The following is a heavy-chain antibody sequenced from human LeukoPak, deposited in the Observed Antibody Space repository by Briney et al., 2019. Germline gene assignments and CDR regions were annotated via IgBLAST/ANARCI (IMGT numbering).Heavy chain of an antibody. CDR2: IYYSGST. D-gene: IGHD3-10*01. Sequence: SETLSLTCTVSGGSISSYYWSWIRQPPGKGLEWIGYIYYSGSTNYNPSLKSRVTISVDTSKNQFSLKLSSVTAADTAVYYCARDATYYYGSGPSWSDPWGQGTLVTVSS. CDR3: ARDATYYYGSGPSWSDP. V-gene: IGHV4-59*01. CDR1: GGSISSYY. J-gene: IGHJ5*02.